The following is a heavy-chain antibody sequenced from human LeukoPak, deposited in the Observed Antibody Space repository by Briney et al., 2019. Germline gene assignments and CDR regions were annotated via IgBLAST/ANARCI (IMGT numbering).Heavy chain of an antibody. CDR3: ARGNRYGVVPAALDY. V-gene: IGHV3-64*01. D-gene: IGHD2-2*01. CDR2: ISSNGGST. Sequence: GGSLRLSCAASGFTFSSYAMHWVRQAPGKGLEYVSAISSNGGSTYYANSVKGRFIISRDNSKNTLYLQMGSLRAEDMAVYYCARGNRYGVVPAALDYWGQGTLVTVSS. CDR1: GFTFSSYA. J-gene: IGHJ4*02.